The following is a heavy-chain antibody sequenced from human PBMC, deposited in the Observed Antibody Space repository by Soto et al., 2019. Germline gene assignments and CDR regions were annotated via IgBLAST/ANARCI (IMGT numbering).Heavy chain of an antibody. CDR1: GFTFDDYA. CDR2: ISWNSGSI. D-gene: IGHD4-17*01. V-gene: IGHV3-9*01. J-gene: IGHJ2*01. CDR3: ARTSVVTYGDFLNGGFDL. Sequence: EVQLVESGGGLVQPGRSLRLSCAASGFTFDDYAMHWVRQAPGKGLEWVSGISWNSGSIGYADSVKGRFTISRDNAKNSLYLQKNSLRAEDTALYYCARTSVVTYGDFLNGGFDLWGRGTLVTVSS.